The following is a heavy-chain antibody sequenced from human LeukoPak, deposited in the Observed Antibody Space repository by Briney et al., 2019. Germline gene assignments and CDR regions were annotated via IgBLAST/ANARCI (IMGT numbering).Heavy chain of an antibody. CDR1: GGSISSGGYY. CDR2: IYYSGST. Sequence: SETLSLTCTVSGGSISSGGYYWSWIRQHPGKGLEWIGYIYYSGSTYYNPSLKSRVTISVDTSKNQFSLKLSSVTAADTAVYYCARDAETHYYDSSGYIGLRYFDYWGQGTLVTVSS. CDR3: ARDAETHYYDSSGYIGLRYFDY. D-gene: IGHD3-22*01. V-gene: IGHV4-31*03. J-gene: IGHJ4*02.